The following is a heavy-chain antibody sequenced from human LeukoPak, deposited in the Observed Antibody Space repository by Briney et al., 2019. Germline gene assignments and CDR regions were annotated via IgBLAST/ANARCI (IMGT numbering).Heavy chain of an antibody. CDR2: ISGSGGST. CDR3: AVLRRSGGFPNAFDI. CDR1: GFTFGSYA. V-gene: IGHV3-23*01. D-gene: IGHD6-19*01. J-gene: IGHJ3*02. Sequence: EPGGSLRLSCAASGFTFGSYAMSWVRQAPGKGLEWVSAISGSGGSTYYADSVKGRFAISRDNSKNTLYLQMNSLRAEDTAVYYCAVLRRSGGFPNAFDIWGQGTMVTVSS.